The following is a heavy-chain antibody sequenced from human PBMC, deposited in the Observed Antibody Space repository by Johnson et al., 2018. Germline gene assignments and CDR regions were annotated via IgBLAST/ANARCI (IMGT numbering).Heavy chain of an antibody. CDR2: IKSNSSGGTV. CDR1: GFTFSDAW. D-gene: IGHD5-18*01. J-gene: IGHJ4*02. Sequence: VQLVESGGGLVKPGGSXRLSCAASGFTFSDAWLSWVRPTPGKGLEWGGHIKSNSSGGTVDYTAPVKGRCTISRDDSKNTLYVQMNSLKSEDTAVYYCTTSAYTIAGFDYWGQGTLVTVSS. V-gene: IGHV3-15*01. CDR3: TTSAYTIAGFDY.